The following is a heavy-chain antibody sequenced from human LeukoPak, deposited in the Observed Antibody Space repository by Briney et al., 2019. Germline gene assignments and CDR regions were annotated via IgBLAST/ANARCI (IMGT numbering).Heavy chain of an antibody. V-gene: IGHV3-48*04. J-gene: IGHJ6*02. CDR2: ISSTSSTI. Sequence: PGGSLRLSCAASGFTFSSYSMNWVRQAPGKGLEWVSYISSTSSTIYYADSVKGRFTISRDNAKNSLFLQMNSLRAEDTAFYYCARDLIDRYYGMDVWGQGTTVTVSS. CDR3: ARDLIDRYYGMDV. CDR1: GFTFSSYS.